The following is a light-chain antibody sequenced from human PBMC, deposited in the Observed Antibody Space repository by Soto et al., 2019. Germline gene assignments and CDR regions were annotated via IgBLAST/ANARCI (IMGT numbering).Light chain of an antibody. CDR1: QTVSS. CDR3: QQCAVWPAGT. V-gene: IGKV3-15*01. CDR2: GSS. Sequence: EIVMTQSAATLSVSPGERATLSCMASQTVSSSAWYQQKPVQAPTFLIYGSSTRATDGPASLSGIASGTEFTLPVISLQSDDIALYYCQQCAVWPAGTFGGGTKGEIK. J-gene: IGKJ4*01.